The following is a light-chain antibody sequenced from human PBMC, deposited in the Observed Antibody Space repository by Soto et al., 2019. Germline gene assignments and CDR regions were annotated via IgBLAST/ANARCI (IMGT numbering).Light chain of an antibody. J-gene: IGLJ2*01. V-gene: IGLV2-14*03. CDR2: DVT. CDR3: NSYTTSSTYVV. CDR1: SSDVGGYNY. Sequence: QSALTQPASVSGSPGQSIAISCTGSSSDVGGYNYVSWYQHHPGKAPKLMIYDVTNRPSGVSNRFFGSKSGNTASLTISGLQAEDEADYYCNSYTTSSTYVVFGGGTKVTVL.